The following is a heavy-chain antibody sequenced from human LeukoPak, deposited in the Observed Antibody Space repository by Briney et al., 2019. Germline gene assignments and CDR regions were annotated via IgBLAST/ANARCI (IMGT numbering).Heavy chain of an antibody. CDR2: ISTNSVAT. D-gene: IGHD6-6*01. CDR3: AKGQSTIATRSFDS. CDR1: GFTFSTYG. Sequence: PGGSLRLSCAASGFTFSTYGMNWVRQAPGKGLEWVSTISTNSVATYYSDSVKGRFTIFRDNSKNTLFLQMNSLRAENTAIYYCAKGQSTIATRSFDSWGQGTLVTVSS. J-gene: IGHJ4*02. V-gene: IGHV3-23*01.